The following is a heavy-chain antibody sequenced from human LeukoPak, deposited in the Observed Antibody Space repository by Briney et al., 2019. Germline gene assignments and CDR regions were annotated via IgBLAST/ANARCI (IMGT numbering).Heavy chain of an antibody. J-gene: IGHJ3*01. CDR2: IHPGDSES. CDR3: ARRLSGHDAFDF. CDR1: GFSFTNYW. Sequence: GESLKISCETSGFSFTNYWIGWVRQMPGKGLEWMGLIHPGDSESRYSPSFQGRVTISADTSITAAYLQWSSLRASDTAMYYCARRLSGHDAFDFWGPGTMVIVSS. V-gene: IGHV5-51*01. D-gene: IGHD6-25*01.